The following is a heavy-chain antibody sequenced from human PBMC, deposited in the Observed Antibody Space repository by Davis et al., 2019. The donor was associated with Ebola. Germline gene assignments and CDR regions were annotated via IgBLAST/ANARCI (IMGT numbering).Heavy chain of an antibody. J-gene: IGHJ6*04. V-gene: IGHV3-48*02. Sequence: GESLKISCAASGFTFSSYSMNWVRQAPGKGLEWVSYISSSSSTIYYADSVKGRFTISRGNAKNSLYLQMNSLRDEDTAVYYCARAPSYYYDSSGYYLNYYYGMDVWGKGTTVTVSS. CDR3: ARAPSYYYDSSGYYLNYYYGMDV. CDR1: GFTFSSYS. D-gene: IGHD3-22*01. CDR2: ISSSSSTI.